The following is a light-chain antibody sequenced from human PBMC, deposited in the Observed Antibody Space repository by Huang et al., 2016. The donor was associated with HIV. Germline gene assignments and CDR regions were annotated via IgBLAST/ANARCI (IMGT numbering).Light chain of an antibody. CDR2: GAA. CDR3: QQYGSSPT. J-gene: IGKJ1*01. V-gene: IGKV3-20*01. CDR1: QSVSSRY. Sequence: EIVLTQSPGTLSLSPGERATLSCRDSQSVSSRYLAWYQQKPGQATRLLIYGAASRAAGLPDRCSGSGSGTDFTLTISRLEPEDFAVYYCQQYGSSPTFGQGTKVEIK.